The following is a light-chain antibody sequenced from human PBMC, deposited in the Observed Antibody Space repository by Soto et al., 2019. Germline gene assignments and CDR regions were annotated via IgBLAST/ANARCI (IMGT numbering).Light chain of an antibody. CDR3: QQYGTSPGLFT. J-gene: IGKJ3*01. V-gene: IGKV3-20*01. CDR1: QSVNNF. Sequence: EVVLTQSPATLSLSPGDRATLSCRASQSVNNFLAWYQQKPGQTPRLLIYGASTRATGIPNRFSGSGSGTDFTLTISRLEPEDFAVYFCQQYGTSPGLFTFGPGTKVDIK. CDR2: GAS.